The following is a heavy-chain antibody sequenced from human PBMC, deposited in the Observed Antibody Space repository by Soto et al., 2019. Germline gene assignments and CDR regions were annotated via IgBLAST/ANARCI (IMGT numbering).Heavy chain of an antibody. Sequence: GASVKVSCKASGYTFTGYYMHWVRQAPGQGLEWTGWINPNSGGTNYAQKFQGRVTMTRDTSISTAYMELSRLRSDDTAVYYCARVNSPFDWLSPELDYWGQGTLVTVSS. CDR3: ARVNSPFDWLSPELDY. J-gene: IGHJ4*02. CDR2: INPNSGGT. V-gene: IGHV1-2*02. CDR1: GYTFTGYY. D-gene: IGHD3-9*01.